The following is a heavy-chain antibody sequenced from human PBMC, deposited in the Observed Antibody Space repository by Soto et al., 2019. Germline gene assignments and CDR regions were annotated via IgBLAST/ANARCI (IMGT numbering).Heavy chain of an antibody. D-gene: IGHD2-2*01. Sequence: GGSLRLCCAACGFTVSSYSMNWVRQAPGKGLEWVSYISSSRSTIYYADSVKGRFTISRDNAKNSLYLQMNRLRAEDTAVYYCARDCPGSSTTCXGNEWSDSXXXGXXXTXS. CDR2: ISSSRSTI. CDR1: GFTVSSYS. J-gene: IGHJ5*01. CDR3: ARDCPGSSTTCXGNEWSDS. V-gene: IGHV3-48*01.